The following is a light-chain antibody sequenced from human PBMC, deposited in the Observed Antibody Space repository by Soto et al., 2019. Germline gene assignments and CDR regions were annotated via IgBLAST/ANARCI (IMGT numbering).Light chain of an antibody. CDR1: QDISNS. CDR3: QQYNSLPRT. CDR2: DAS. Sequence: IQMTQSPSSLSASVGDRVTITCQASQDISNSLNWYQQKPGKAPKVLMYDASNLETGVPSRFSGSGSGTHFTFTISSLQPEDIATYHCQQYNSLPRTFGQGTKLEIK. J-gene: IGKJ2*01. V-gene: IGKV1-33*01.